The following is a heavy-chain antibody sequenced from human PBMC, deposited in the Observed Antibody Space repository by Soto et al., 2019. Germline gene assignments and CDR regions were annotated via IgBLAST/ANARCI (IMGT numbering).Heavy chain of an antibody. CDR3: ARDRRYYDSSGLSRLYYYYGMDV. J-gene: IGHJ6*04. CDR1: GDIVSSYE. D-gene: IGHD3-22*01. CDR2: IGGSGYTT. V-gene: IGHV3-48*03. Sequence: HGGSLRLSCAACGDIVSSYEMNWVCQAPGKGLEWVSYIGGSGYTTYYADSVKGRFAISRDNAKNALFLQMNSLRAEDTGVYYCARDRRYYDSSGLSRLYYYYGMDVWGEGITVTVSS.